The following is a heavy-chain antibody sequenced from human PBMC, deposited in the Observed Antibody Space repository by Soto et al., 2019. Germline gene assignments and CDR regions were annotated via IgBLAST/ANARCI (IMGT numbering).Heavy chain of an antibody. CDR1: GGSISSSSYY. V-gene: IGHV4-39*07. CDR3: ARRTWGMDV. J-gene: IGHJ6*02. Sequence: SETLSLTCTVSGGSISSSSYYWGWIRQPPGKGLEWIGSIYYSGSTYYNPSLKSRVTISVDTSKNQFSLKLSSVTAADTAVYYCARRTWGMDVWGQGTPVTVSS. CDR2: IYYSGST. D-gene: IGHD2-8*01.